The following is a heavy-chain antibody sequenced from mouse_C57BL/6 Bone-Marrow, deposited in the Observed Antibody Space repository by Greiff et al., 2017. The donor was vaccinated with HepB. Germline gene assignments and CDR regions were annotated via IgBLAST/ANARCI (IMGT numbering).Heavy chain of an antibody. CDR2: IKPSNGGT. J-gene: IGHJ2*01. CDR1: GYTFTSYW. CDR3: ARGGYGYATKL. D-gene: IGHD2-2*01. V-gene: IGHV1-53*01. Sequence: QVQLQQPGTELVKPGASVKLSCKASGYTFTSYWMHWVKQRPGQGLEWIGNIKPSNGGTNYNEKFKSKATLTVDKSPSTAYMQLSSLTSEDSAIYYCARGGYGYATKLWGQGTTLTVSS.